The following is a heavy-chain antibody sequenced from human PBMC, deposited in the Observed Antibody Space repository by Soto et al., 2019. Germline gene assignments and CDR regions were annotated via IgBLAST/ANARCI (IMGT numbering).Heavy chain of an antibody. D-gene: IGHD4-17*01. CDR2: ISTFNGNT. CDR1: ASTFTGYT. CDR3: ARGTVTSGRWFGP. J-gene: IGHJ5*02. Sequence: QVHLVQSGTEVKEPGASVKVSCKASASTFTGYTITWVRQAPGLGLAWRGRISTFNGNTKYAGNFEGRVTMTTNTSTTTAYMELTSLTFDDTAVYFCARGTVTSGRWFGPWGQGTLVSVSS. V-gene: IGHV1-18*04.